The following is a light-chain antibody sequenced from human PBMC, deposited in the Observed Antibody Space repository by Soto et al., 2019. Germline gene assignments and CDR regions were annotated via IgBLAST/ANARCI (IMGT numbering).Light chain of an antibody. CDR1: QSVSSN. CDR3: QQYGSSPYT. J-gene: IGKJ2*01. Sequence: EIVMTQSPATLSVSPGERATLSCRASQSVSSNLAWYQQKPGQAPRLLIYGASTRATGIPARFSGSRSGTEFTLTISSLQSEDFAVYYCQQYGSSPYTFGQGTKLEI. CDR2: GAS. V-gene: IGKV3-15*01.